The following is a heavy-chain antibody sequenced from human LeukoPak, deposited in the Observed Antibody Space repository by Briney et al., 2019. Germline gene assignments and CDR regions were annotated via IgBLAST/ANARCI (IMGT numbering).Heavy chain of an antibody. Sequence: SATVSCKASGGTFTHFVISWLRQAPGQGLEWMGGIIPIFGTANYAQKFQGRVTITADKSTSTAYMELSSLRSEDTAVYYCARASGMATIGTLDYWGQGTLVTVSS. D-gene: IGHD5-24*01. J-gene: IGHJ4*02. V-gene: IGHV1-69*06. CDR3: ARASGMATIGTLDY. CDR1: GGTFTHFV. CDR2: IIPIFGTA.